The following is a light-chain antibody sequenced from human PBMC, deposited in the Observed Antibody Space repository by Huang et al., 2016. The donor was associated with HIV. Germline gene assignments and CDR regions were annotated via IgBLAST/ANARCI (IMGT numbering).Light chain of an antibody. CDR3: LQDHIYPWT. Sequence: AIQMTQSPASLSASVGDRVTITCRASQDIGNALGWYQQRLGKAPKLLVSSTSHLQSWVPSRFTGSGSATHFTLTISGLQPEDFAVYYCLQDHIYPWTFGQGTKVEI. V-gene: IGKV1-6*01. CDR1: QDIGNA. J-gene: IGKJ1*01. CDR2: STS.